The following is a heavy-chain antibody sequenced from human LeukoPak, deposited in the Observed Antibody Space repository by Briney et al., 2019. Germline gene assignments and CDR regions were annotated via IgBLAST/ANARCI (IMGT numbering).Heavy chain of an antibody. Sequence: SETLSLTCAVYGGSFSGYYWSWIRQHPGKGLEWIGYIYYSGSTYYNPSLKSRVTISVDTSKNQFSLKLSSVTAADTAVYYCARDRGGESGSYDYWGQGTLVTVSS. CDR2: IYYSGST. D-gene: IGHD1-26*01. J-gene: IGHJ4*02. CDR3: ARDRGGESGSYDY. CDR1: GGSFSGYY. V-gene: IGHV4-31*11.